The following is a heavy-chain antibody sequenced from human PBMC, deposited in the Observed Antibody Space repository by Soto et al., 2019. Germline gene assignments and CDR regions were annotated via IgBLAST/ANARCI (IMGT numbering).Heavy chain of an antibody. D-gene: IGHD3-10*01. CDR1: GGTFSSYA. CDR2: IIPIFGTA. Sequence: ASLKVSCKASGGTFSSYAISWVRQAPGQGLEWMGGIIPIFGTANYAQKFQGRVTITADESTSTAYMELSSLRSEDTAVYYCARDYGSGSWSFDYWGQGTLVTVSS. J-gene: IGHJ4*02. V-gene: IGHV1-69*13. CDR3: ARDYGSGSWSFDY.